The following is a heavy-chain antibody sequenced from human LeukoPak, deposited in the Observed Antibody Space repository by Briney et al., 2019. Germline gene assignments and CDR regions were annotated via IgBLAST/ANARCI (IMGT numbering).Heavy chain of an antibody. V-gene: IGHV4-59*01. J-gene: IGHJ5*02. D-gene: IGHD3-10*01. CDR1: GGSISPYF. CDR2: ISYTGST. Sequence: SETLSLTCTVSGGSISPYFWSWMRQTPGKGLEWIGYISYTGSTNYNPALKSRVTISVDTSKNQFSLQLTSVAAADTAVYYCARDDYRGVTNFDPWGQGTLVTVSS. CDR3: ARDDYRGVTNFDP.